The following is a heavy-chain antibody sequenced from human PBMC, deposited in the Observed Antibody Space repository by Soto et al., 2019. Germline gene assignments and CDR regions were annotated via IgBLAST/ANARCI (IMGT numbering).Heavy chain of an antibody. D-gene: IGHD6-19*01. CDR3: THVLAVPPNDAFDI. Sequence: EGQLVESGGGLVEPGGSLRLSCAASGFNFNIAWMNWVRQAPGKGLEWLGRIKSKGGGETTDYAAFVKGRFTISRDDSTKTLYLQMNSPESEDTAVYYCTHVLAVPPNDAFDIWGQGTMVTVSS. CDR1: GFNFNIAW. J-gene: IGHJ3*02. V-gene: IGHV3-15*01. CDR2: IKSKGGGETT.